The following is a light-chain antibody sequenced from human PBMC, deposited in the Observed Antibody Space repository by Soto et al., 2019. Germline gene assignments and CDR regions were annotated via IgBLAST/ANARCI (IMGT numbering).Light chain of an antibody. Sequence: EIVMTQSPATLSVSPGERATLSCRASQSVSSNLAWYQQKPGQAPRLLIYGASTRATGIPARLSGSGSGTEFTLTISSLQSEDFAFYYGQLYNNWPPDTFGQGTKLEIK. V-gene: IGKV3-15*01. CDR1: QSVSSN. CDR3: QLYNNWPPDT. CDR2: GAS. J-gene: IGKJ2*01.